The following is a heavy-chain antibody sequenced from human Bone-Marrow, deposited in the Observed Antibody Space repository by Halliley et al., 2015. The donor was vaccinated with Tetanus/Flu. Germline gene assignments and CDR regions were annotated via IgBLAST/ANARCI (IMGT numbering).Heavy chain of an antibody. V-gene: IGHV3-48*03. J-gene: IGHJ4*02. CDR1: GFTFSTYE. CDR2: IRSSGTPV. Sequence: SLRLSCAASGFTFSTYEMIWVRQAPGKGLEWVSYIRSSGTPVYYADSVKGRFTIARDNAKNSLYLQMNSLRVEDTAVYYCSRGGHCSGANCPSTLLASWGQGTLVPVSS. CDR3: SRGGHCSGANCPSTLLAS. D-gene: IGHD2-15*01.